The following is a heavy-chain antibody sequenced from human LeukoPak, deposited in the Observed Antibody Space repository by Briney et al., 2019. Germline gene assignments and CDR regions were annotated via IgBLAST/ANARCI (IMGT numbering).Heavy chain of an antibody. J-gene: IGHJ4*02. CDR1: GFTVSSNY. CDR2: IYSGGST. V-gene: IGHV3-66*04. CDR3: ARLLQTIFDY. D-gene: IGHD1/OR15-1a*01. Sequence: GGSLRLSCAASGFTVSSNYMSWVRQAPGKGLEWVSVIYSGGSTYYADSVKGRFTISRDNSRNTLYLQMNSLRAEDTAVYYCARLLQTIFDYWGQGTLVTVSS.